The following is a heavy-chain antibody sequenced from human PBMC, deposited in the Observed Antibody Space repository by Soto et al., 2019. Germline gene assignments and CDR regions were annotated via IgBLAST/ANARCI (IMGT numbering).Heavy chain of an antibody. Sequence: PGGSLRLSCAASGFTFSSYGMHWVRQAPGKGLEWVAVIWYDGSNKYYADSVKGRFTISRDNSKNTLYLQMNSLRAEDTAVYYCAKQHSSGWPNRQYYFDYWGQGTLVTVSS. CDR3: AKQHSSGWPNRQYYFDY. CDR2: IWYDGSNK. D-gene: IGHD6-19*01. J-gene: IGHJ4*02. V-gene: IGHV3-33*06. CDR1: GFTFSSYG.